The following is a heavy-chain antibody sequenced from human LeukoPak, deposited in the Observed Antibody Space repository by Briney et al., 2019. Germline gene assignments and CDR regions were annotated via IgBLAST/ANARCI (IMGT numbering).Heavy chain of an antibody. J-gene: IGHJ3*02. CDR1: GFSFSIYE. Sequence: GGSLRLSCAASGFSFSIYEMHWVRQAPGKGLECISSISGSGNTRNYADPVKGRFTISRDNAKNAVYLQMNSLRGEDTAVYYCSRDGLVGVNTAFDIWGQGTVVTVSS. D-gene: IGHD1-26*01. CDR3: SRDGLVGVNTAFDI. CDR2: ISGSGNTR. V-gene: IGHV3-48*03.